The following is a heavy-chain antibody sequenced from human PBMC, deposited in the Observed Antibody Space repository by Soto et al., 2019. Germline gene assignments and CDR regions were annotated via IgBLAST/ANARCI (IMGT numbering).Heavy chain of an antibody. CDR1: GYSFTSYW. CDR3: ARLSSPRGGYYYYGMDV. V-gene: IGHV5-10-1*01. J-gene: IGHJ6*02. CDR2: IDPSDSYT. Sequence: PGESLKISCKGSGYSFTSYWISWVRQMPGKGLEWMGRIDPSDSYTNYSPSFQGHVTISADKSISTAYLQWSSLKASDTAMYYCARLSSPRGGYYYYGMDVWGQGTTVTVSS. D-gene: IGHD6-13*01.